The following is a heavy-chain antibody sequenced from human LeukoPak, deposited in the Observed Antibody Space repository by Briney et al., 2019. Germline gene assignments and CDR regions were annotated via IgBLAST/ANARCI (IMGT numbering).Heavy chain of an antibody. CDR1: GGTFSNYA. Sequence: SVKVSCKASGGTFSNYAISWVRQAPGQGLEWMGGIIPIFGTANYAQKLQDRVTLSMEESTSTAYMELSSLRSEDTAVYYCASLLPRARSGYDNGWAWVRNSAFDIWGQGTMVTVSS. D-gene: IGHD5-12*01. V-gene: IGHV1-69*05. J-gene: IGHJ3*02. CDR2: IIPIFGTA. CDR3: ASLLPRARSGYDNGWAWVRNSAFDI.